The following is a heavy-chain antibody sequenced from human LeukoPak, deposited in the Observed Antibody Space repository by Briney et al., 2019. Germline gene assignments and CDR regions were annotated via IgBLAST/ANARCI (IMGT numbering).Heavy chain of an antibody. J-gene: IGHJ4*02. CDR2: INPNCGGT. CDR1: GYTSTGYY. V-gene: IGHV1-2*02. D-gene: IGHD2-2*01. CDR3: ASPGDCSSTSCLRY. Sequence: ASVKVSCKASGYTSTGYYMHWVRQAPGQGLEWMGWINPNCGGTNYAQKFQGRVTMTRDTSISTAYMELSRLRSDDTAVYYCASPGDCSSTSCLRYWGQGTLVTVSS.